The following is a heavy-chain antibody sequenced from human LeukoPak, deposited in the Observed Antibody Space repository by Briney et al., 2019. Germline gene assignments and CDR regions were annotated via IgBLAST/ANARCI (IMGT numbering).Heavy chain of an antibody. CDR1: GGTFSSYA. Sequence: ASVKVSCKASGGTFSSYAISWVRQAPGQGLEWMGWISAYNGNTNYAQKLQGRVTMTTDTSTSTAYMELRSLRSDDTAVYYCARDDEGYSYGLDYYYYMDVWGKGTTVTVSS. CDR2: ISAYNGNT. D-gene: IGHD5-18*01. CDR3: ARDDEGYSYGLDYYYYMDV. V-gene: IGHV1-18*01. J-gene: IGHJ6*03.